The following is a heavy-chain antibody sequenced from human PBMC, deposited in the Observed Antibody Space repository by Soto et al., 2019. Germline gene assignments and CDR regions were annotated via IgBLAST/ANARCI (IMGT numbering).Heavy chain of an antibody. CDR2: IYYSGST. CDR1: GGSISSGDYY. CDR3: ARVRHITAFDI. V-gene: IGHV4-30-4*01. Sequence: QVQLQESGPGLVKPSQTLSLTCTVSGGSISSGDYYWSWIRQPPGKGLEWTGYIYYSGSTYYNPSLKXRPTXSXYTSNNQFSRKLSSVTAADTAVYYCARVRHITAFDIWGKGTMVTVSS. J-gene: IGHJ3*02. D-gene: IGHD1-20*01.